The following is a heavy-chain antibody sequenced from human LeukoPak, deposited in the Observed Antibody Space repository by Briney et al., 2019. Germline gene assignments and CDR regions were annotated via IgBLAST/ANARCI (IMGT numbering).Heavy chain of an antibody. CDR3: ARQGAYSSAIGMGY. CDR1: GYTFNNYY. CDR2: INPSGGGT. V-gene: IGHV1-46*02. J-gene: IGHJ4*02. Sequence: ASVKVSCKASGYTFNNYYMYWVRQAPGQGLEWMGMINPSGGGTGYAQKFQGRVTMTRDTSTRTVYMEVSSLKPEDTAVYYCARQGAYSSAIGMGYWGQGTLVTVSS. D-gene: IGHD6-19*01.